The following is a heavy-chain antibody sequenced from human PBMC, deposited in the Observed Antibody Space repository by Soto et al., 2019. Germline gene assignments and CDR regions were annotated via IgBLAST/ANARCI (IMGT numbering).Heavy chain of an antibody. J-gene: IGHJ4*02. CDR1: GGSISSSNW. Sequence: QVQLQESGPGLVKPSGTLSLTCAVSGGSISSSNWWTWVRQPPGKGLEWIGEVFHSGSTNYKSYLRSRVSISVEKSKNQIALKLSSVTAADTAVYYCATASVPGSAFDYWGQGTMVTVSS. V-gene: IGHV4-4*02. D-gene: IGHD6-19*01. CDR3: ATASVPGSAFDY. CDR2: VFHSGST.